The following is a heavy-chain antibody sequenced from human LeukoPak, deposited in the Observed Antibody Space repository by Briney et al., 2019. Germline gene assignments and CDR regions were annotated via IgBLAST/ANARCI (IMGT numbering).Heavy chain of an antibody. J-gene: IGHJ4*02. V-gene: IGHV3-43*01. CDR2: ISRDGYST. D-gene: IGHD3-9*01. Sequence: GGSLRLSCAASRFTFVEYSMHWVGPAAGKGLAGVALISRDGYSTYYEDSARGRFTIPRKNNKNDLYLQVDRLRTEDTALYCCAKDHFRLLTGFYKVGGDWGQGTLVTVSS. CDR1: RFTFVEYS. CDR3: AKDHFRLLTGFYKVGGD.